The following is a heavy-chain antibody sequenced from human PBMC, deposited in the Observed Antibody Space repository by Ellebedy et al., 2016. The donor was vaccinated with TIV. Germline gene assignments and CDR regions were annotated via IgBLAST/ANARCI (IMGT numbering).Heavy chain of an antibody. Sequence: MPSETLSLTCTVSGGSISSYYWSWIRQPPGKGLEWIGYIYYSGSTNYNPSLKSRVTISVDTSRNHFSLRLTSVTAADTAVYYCAGAPNQDFYDYWGQGTLVTVSS. CDR3: AGAPNQDFYDY. CDR1: GGSISSYY. J-gene: IGHJ4*02. V-gene: IGHV4-59*01. D-gene: IGHD4/OR15-4a*01. CDR2: IYYSGST.